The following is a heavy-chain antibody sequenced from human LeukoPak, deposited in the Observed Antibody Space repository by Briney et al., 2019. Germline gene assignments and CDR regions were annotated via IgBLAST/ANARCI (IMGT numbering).Heavy chain of an antibody. J-gene: IGHJ5*02. Sequence: SETLSLTCTVSGYSISSGYYWGWIRQPSGKGLEWIGSIYHSGSTDHSPSLKSRVTISVDTSKNQFSLKLISVSAADTAVYYCARDVGRKISWFDPWGQGTLVTVSS. CDR2: IYHSGST. CDR3: ARDVGRKISWFDP. D-gene: IGHD3/OR15-3a*01. CDR1: GYSISSGYY. V-gene: IGHV4-38-2*02.